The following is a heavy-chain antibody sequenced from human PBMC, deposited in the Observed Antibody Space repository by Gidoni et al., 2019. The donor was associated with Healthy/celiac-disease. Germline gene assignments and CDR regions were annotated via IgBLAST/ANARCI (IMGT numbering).Heavy chain of an antibody. J-gene: IGHJ5*02. CDR1: GGSRSSGDYY. CDR2: IYSSGST. V-gene: IGHV4-30-4*01. Sequence: QVQLQESCPGLVKPSQTLSLTCAGSGGSRSSGDYYWSWIRQPPGKGLEWIGYIYSSGSTDYNPSRKRRVTRSVDTSKNQFSLKLSSVTAADTAVYYCAREYYDFWSGYYTGWFDPWGQGTLVTVSS. D-gene: IGHD3-3*01. CDR3: AREYYDFWSGYYTGWFDP.